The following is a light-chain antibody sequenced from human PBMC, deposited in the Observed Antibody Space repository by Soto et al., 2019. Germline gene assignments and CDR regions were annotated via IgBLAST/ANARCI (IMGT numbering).Light chain of an antibody. J-gene: IGKJ5*01. CDR1: QSVSSN. Sequence: EIVLPQSPGTLSLSPGERATPSCRASQSVSSNLAWYQHRPGQAPRLLTYGAFSRATGIPDRISGGGSGTDFTLTISRLEPEDSAVYYCQQYGGAPDTVGQGTRLEI. V-gene: IGKV3-20*01. CDR2: GAF. CDR3: QQYGGAPDT.